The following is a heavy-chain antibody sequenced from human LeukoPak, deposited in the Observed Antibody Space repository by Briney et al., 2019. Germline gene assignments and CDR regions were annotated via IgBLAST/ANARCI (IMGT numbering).Heavy chain of an antibody. CDR1: GYTFTSYF. J-gene: IGHJ4*02. V-gene: IGHV1-46*01. D-gene: IGHD3-22*01. CDR3: ARDQDSSGYYFDY. Sequence: GASVKVSCKASGYTFTSYFLHWVRQAPGQGLEWMGIINPSGGSTNYAQKFQGRVTITADESTSTAYMELSSLRSEDTAVYYCARDQDSSGYYFDYWGQGTLVTVSS. CDR2: INPSGGST.